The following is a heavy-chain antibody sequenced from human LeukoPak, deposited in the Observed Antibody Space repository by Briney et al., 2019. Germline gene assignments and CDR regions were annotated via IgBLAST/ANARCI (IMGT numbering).Heavy chain of an antibody. Sequence: SETLSLTCTVSGGSISSYYWNWIRQHPGKGLEWIGYINYSGSTYYNPSLKSRVTISADTSKNQFSLKLSSVTAADTAVYYCARGGSGEGYWGQGTLVTVSS. J-gene: IGHJ4*02. CDR2: INYSGST. D-gene: IGHD3-10*01. CDR1: GGSISSYY. CDR3: ARGGSGEGY. V-gene: IGHV4-59*06.